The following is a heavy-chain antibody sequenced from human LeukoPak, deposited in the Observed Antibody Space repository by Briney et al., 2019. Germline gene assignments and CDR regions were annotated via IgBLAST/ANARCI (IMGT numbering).Heavy chain of an antibody. J-gene: IGHJ4*02. V-gene: IGHV3-74*01. CDR2: INGDGSSS. D-gene: IGHD2-15*01. CDR1: GFTFSTSR. CDR3: AWEYCSAGVCSRSFDY. Sequence: GGSLRLSCAASGFTFSTSRMHWLRHIPGKGLVWVSRINGDGSSSAYADSVKGRFTISRDNAKNTLYLQMNSLRAEDTAVYYCAWEYCSAGVCSRSFDYWGQGTLVTVSS.